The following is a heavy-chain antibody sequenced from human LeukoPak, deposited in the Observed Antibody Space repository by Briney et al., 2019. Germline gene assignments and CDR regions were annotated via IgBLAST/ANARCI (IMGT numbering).Heavy chain of an antibody. CDR3: ARDFREGPVDY. CDR2: ISAYNGNT. V-gene: IGHV1-18*01. Sequence: ASVKVSCKASGYTFTSYGISWVRQAPGQGLEWMGWISAYNGNTNYAQKLQGKVTMATDTSTSTAYMELRSLRSDDTAVYCCARDFREGPVDYWGQGTLVTVSS. J-gene: IGHJ4*02. CDR1: GYTFTSYG.